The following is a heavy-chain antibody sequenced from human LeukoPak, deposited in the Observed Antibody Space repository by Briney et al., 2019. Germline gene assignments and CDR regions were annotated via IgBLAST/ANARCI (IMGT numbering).Heavy chain of an antibody. CDR1: GFTFSSYW. V-gene: IGHV3-74*01. CDR2: INSDGRTT. D-gene: IGHD6-19*01. Sequence: PGGSLRLSCTASGFTFSSYWMHWVRQAPGKGLVWVSRINSDGRTTIYADSVKGRITISRDNAKDTVYLQMNSLRAEDTAVYYCAKEKQGGGWYETHFDYWGQGTLVTVSS. J-gene: IGHJ4*02. CDR3: AKEKQGGGWYETHFDY.